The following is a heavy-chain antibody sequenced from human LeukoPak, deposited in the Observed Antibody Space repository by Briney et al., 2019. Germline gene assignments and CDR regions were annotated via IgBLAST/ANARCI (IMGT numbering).Heavy chain of an antibody. D-gene: IGHD4/OR15-4a*01. V-gene: IGHV4-4*07. CDR3: ARSRTLKLTFDY. Sequence: SETLSLTCTVSGGSISSYYWSWIRQPAGKGLEWIGRIYTSGSTNYNPSLKSRVTMSVGTSKNQFSLKLSSVTAADTAVYYCARSRTLKLTFDYWGQGTLVTVSS. CDR2: IYTSGST. J-gene: IGHJ4*02. CDR1: GGSISSYY.